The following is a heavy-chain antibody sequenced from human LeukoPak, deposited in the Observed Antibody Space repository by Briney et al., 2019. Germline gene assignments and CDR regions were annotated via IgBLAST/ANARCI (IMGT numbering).Heavy chain of an antibody. D-gene: IGHD2-2*02. J-gene: IGHJ2*01. V-gene: IGHV4-4*07. CDR1: GGSISSYY. Sequence: SETLSLTCTVSGGSISSYYWSWIRQPAGKGLEWIGRIYTSGSTNYNPSLKSRVTISVDTSKNQFSLKLSSVTAADTAVYYCASNTGYCSSTSCYRYWYFDLWGRGTLVTVSS. CDR3: ASNTGYCSSTSCYRYWYFDL. CDR2: IYTSGST.